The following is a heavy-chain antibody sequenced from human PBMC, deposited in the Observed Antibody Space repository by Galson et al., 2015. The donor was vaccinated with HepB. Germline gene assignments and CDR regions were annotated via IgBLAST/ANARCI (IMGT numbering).Heavy chain of an antibody. Sequence: SLRLSCAASGFTFSSYGMHWVRQAPGKGLEWAAVVWYDGSNKHYAESVKGRFTISRDNSKNTLYLQMNSLRAEDTAVYYCAIGFPKWLSGYGLDVWGQGTPVTVSS. J-gene: IGHJ6*02. D-gene: IGHD3-22*01. CDR2: VWYDGSNK. CDR3: AIGFPKWLSGYGLDV. V-gene: IGHV3-33*01. CDR1: GFTFSSYG.